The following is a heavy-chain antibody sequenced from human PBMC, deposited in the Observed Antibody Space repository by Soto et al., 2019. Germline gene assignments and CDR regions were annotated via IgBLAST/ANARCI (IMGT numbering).Heavy chain of an antibody. V-gene: IGHV4-34*01. CDR1: GGSFSGYY. J-gene: IGHJ3*02. Sequence: SETLSLTCAVYGGSFSGYYWSWIRQPPGKGLEWIGEINHSGSTNYNPSLKSRVTISVDTSKNQFSLKLSSVTAADTAVYYCARVPIDFWSGYWAFDIWGQGTMVTVS. CDR3: ARVPIDFWSGYWAFDI. D-gene: IGHD3-3*01. CDR2: INHSGST.